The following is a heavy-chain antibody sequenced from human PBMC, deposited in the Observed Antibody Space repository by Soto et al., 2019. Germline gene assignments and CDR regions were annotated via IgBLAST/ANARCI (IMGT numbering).Heavy chain of an antibody. CDR2: ISGSGGTT. CDR1: GFTFENYA. V-gene: IGHV3-23*01. CDR3: AKDSWAIFGVPAGEYYAMDV. Sequence: GGSLRLSCVASGFTFENYAMSWVRQAPGKGLEWVSAISGSGGTTCYSDSVKGRFTISRDNSKNTVYLQMNDLRVEDAAEYFCAKDSWAIFGVPAGEYYAMDVWGQGTMVTVSS. D-gene: IGHD3-3*01. J-gene: IGHJ6*02.